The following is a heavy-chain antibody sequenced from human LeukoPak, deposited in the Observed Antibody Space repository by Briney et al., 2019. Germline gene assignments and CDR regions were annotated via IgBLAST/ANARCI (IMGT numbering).Heavy chain of an antibody. CDR3: ATNPLEWELLYYFGN. D-gene: IGHD2/OR15-2a*01. V-gene: IGHV3-23*01. CDR2: ISRGGGAT. J-gene: IGHJ4*02. CDR1: GFTFSDYA. Sequence: PGASLRLSCAASGFTFSDYAMSWVRQAPGRGLEWVSAISRGGGATYYPASVRGRFTVSRDPSTNTLYLQMDSLRVEDTAIYYCATNPLEWELLYYFGNWGQGTLVTVSS.